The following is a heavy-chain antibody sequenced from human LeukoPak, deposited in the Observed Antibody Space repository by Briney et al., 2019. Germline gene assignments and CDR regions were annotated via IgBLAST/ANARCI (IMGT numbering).Heavy chain of an antibody. D-gene: IGHD2-21*02. Sequence: SQTLSLTCTISGGSISRGGYYWSWIRQHPAKGLEWIGYIYYSGSTYYNPSLKSRVTISVDTSKNQFSLKLSSVTAADTAVYYCARAVVGVTYFDYWGQGTLVTVSS. CDR2: IYYSGST. V-gene: IGHV4-31*03. J-gene: IGHJ4*02. CDR1: GGSISRGGYY. CDR3: ARAVVGVTYFDY.